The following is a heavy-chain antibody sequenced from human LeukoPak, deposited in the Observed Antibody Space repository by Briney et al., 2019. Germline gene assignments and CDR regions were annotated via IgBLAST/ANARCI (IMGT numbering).Heavy chain of an antibody. CDR1: GGSVSSSSYY. Sequence: SETLSLTCTVSGGSVSSSSYYWGWIRQPPGKGLEWIGSIYYSGSTYYNPSLKSRVTISVDTSKNQFSLKLSSVTAADTAVYYCARVVQQPRRYYFDYWGQGTLVTVSS. J-gene: IGHJ4*02. CDR2: IYYSGST. CDR3: ARVVQQPRRYYFDY. V-gene: IGHV4-39*07. D-gene: IGHD6-13*01.